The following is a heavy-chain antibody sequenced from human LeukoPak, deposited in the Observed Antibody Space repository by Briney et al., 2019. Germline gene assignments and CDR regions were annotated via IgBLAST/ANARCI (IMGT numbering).Heavy chain of an antibody. CDR2: IIPILGIA. CDR3: ASGPEAEYYDFWSGKEYFQH. J-gene: IGHJ1*01. CDR1: GGTFSSYA. D-gene: IGHD3-3*01. Sequence: GSSVKVSCKASGGTFSSYAISWVRQAPGQGLEWMGRIIPILGIANYAQKFQGRVTITADESTSTAYMELSSLRSEDTAVYYCASGPEAEYYDFWSGKEYFQHWGQGTLVTVSS. V-gene: IGHV1-69*04.